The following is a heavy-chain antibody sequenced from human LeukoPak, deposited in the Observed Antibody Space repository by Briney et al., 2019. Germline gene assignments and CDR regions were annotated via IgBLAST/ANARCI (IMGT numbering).Heavy chain of an antibody. CDR1: GGTFSSYA. CDR3: ARGVHPDYYDSSGYYYDFDY. J-gene: IGHJ4*02. D-gene: IGHD3-22*01. V-gene: IGHV1-69*04. CDR2: IIPILGIA. Sequence: GASVKVSCKASGGTFSSYAISWVRQAPGQGLEWMGRIIPILGIANYAQKFQGRVTITADKSTSTAYMELSSLRSEDTAVYYCARGVHPDYYDSSGYYYDFDYWGQGTLDTVSS.